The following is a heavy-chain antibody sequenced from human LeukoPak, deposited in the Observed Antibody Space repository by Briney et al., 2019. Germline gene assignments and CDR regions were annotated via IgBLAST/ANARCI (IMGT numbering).Heavy chain of an antibody. J-gene: IGHJ5*02. Sequence: ASVKVSCKASGYSFADYYMHWVRQAPGQGLEWMGWINPNSGGTNYAQKFQGRVTMTRDTSISTAYMELSRLRSDDTAVYYCARDRGEQWLENWFDPWGQGTLVTVSS. V-gene: IGHV1-2*02. CDR2: INPNSGGT. CDR3: ARDRGEQWLENWFDP. CDR1: GYSFADYY. D-gene: IGHD6-19*01.